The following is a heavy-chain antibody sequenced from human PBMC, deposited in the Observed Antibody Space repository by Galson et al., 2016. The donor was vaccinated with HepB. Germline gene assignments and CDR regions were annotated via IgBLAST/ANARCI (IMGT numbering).Heavy chain of an antibody. CDR2: ISYDGSDK. CDR3: AKDRLVGATRGAFDY. J-gene: IGHJ4*02. Sequence: SLRLSCAASGFTFSSYGMHWVRQAPGKGLEWVAVISYDGSDKHYADSVKGRFTISRDNSKNKLYLQLNSLRAEDTAVYYCAKDRLVGATRGAFDYWGQGTLVTVSS. CDR1: GFTFSSYG. V-gene: IGHV3-30*18. D-gene: IGHD1-26*01.